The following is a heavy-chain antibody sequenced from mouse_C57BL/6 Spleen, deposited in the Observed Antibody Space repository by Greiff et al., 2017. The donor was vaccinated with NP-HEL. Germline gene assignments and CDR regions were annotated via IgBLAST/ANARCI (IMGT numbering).Heavy chain of an antibody. CDR3: ARIGGYYFDY. D-gene: IGHD1-1*02. CDR1: GYTFSSSW. V-gene: IGHV1-82*01. CDR2: IYPGDGDT. Sequence: VQRVESGPELVKPGASVKISCKASGYTFSSSWMNWVKQRPGKGLEWIGRIYPGDGDTNYNGKFKGKATLTADKSSSTAYMQLSSLTSEDSAVYFCARIGGYYFDYWGQGTTLTVSS. J-gene: IGHJ2*01.